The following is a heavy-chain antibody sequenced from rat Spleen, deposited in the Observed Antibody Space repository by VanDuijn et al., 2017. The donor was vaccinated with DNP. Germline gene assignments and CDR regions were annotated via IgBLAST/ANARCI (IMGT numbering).Heavy chain of an antibody. CDR1: GFTFSSFP. D-gene: IGHD4-4*01. CDR2: ISTSGGST. V-gene: IGHV5-46*01. J-gene: IGHJ2*01. CDR3: TRGGWEALYFDY. Sequence: EVQLVESGGGLVQPGRSMKLSCAASGFTFSSFPMAWVRQAPTKGLEWVATISTSGGSTYYRDSVKGRFTISRDNAKSPLYLQMNSLRSEDTATYYCTRGGWEALYFDYWGQGVMVTVSS.